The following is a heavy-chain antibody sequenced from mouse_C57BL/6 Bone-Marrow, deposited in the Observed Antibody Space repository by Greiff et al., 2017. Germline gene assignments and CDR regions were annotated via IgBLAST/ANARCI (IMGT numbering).Heavy chain of an antibody. CDR1: GYAFSSYW. Sequence: VQLQQSGAELVKPGASVKISCKASGYAFSSYWMNWVKQRPGKGLEWIGQIYPGDGDTNYNGKFKGKATLTADKSSSTAYMQLSSRTSEDSAVYFCARRDSNFSMDYWGQGTSVTVSS. J-gene: IGHJ4*01. CDR3: ARRDSNFSMDY. V-gene: IGHV1-80*01. D-gene: IGHD2-5*01. CDR2: IYPGDGDT.